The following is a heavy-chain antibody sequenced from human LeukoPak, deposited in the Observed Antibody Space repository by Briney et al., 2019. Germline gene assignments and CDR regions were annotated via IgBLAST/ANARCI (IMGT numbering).Heavy chain of an antibody. CDR3: ARSPGYSSGWYTY. CDR1: GYTFTDYY. CDR2: INPNSGGT. J-gene: IGHJ4*02. D-gene: IGHD6-19*01. V-gene: IGHV1-2*02. Sequence: ASVKVSCKASGYTFTDYYMHWVRQAPGQGLEWMGWINPNSGGTSYAQKFQDRVTVTRDTSISTAYMELSRLRSDDTAVYYCARSPGYSSGWYTYWGQGTLVTVSS.